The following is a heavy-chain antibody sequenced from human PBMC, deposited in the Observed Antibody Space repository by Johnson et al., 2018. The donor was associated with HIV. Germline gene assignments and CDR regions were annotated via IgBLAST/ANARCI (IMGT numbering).Heavy chain of an antibody. CDR1: GFTFSDYY. D-gene: IGHD6-13*01. CDR3: AKCIWGSSLIDVFDI. CDR2: ISSSGSTI. V-gene: IGHV3-11*04. Sequence: QVQLVESGGGLVKPGGSLRLSCAASGFTFSDYYMSWIRQAPGKGLEWVSYISSSGSTIYYADSVKGRFTISRDTSKNTLYLQMNSLRAEDTAIYYCAKCIWGSSLIDVFDIWGQGTMVTVS. J-gene: IGHJ3*02.